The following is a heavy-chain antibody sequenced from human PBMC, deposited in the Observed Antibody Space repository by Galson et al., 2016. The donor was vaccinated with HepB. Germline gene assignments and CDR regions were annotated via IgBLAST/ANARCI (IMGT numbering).Heavy chain of an antibody. J-gene: IGHJ4*02. CDR2: IKPNNGDT. CDR3: ARGYYRSRTTYSYLFDN. V-gene: IGHV1-2*02. Sequence: SVKVSCKASGYTFTDHYMHWVRQAPGQGFEWMGWIKPNNGDTNYAQRFQGRVTLTRDMSISTVHMELTRLRSDDTAVYYCARGYYRSRTTYSYLFDNWGQ. CDR1: GYTFTDHY. D-gene: IGHD3-16*02.